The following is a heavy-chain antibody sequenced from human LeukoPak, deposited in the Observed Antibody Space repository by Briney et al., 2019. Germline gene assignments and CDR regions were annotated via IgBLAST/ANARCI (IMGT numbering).Heavy chain of an antibody. CDR2: VHDTGST. D-gene: IGHD1-26*01. J-gene: IGHJ2*01. V-gene: IGHV4-59*02. Sequence: PSGTLSLTCIVSGSSVSTFYWSWLRQSPGTGLEWIGFVHDTGSTAYNPSLKSRVTISLETSKNQLSLMLTSVTAADTAMYYCARGSTDVYWYLDVWGRGTLVTVSS. CDR3: ARGSTDVYWYLDV. CDR1: GSSVSTFY.